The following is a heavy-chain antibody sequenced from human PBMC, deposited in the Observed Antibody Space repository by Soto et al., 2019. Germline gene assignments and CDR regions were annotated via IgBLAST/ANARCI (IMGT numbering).Heavy chain of an antibody. CDR1: GGSISSSSYY. D-gene: IGHD4-17*01. CDR2: IYYSGST. J-gene: IGHJ5*02. CDR3: ARQRTTNDYGDYPGWFDP. Sequence: QLQLQESGPGLVKPSETLSLTCTVSGGSISSSSYYWGWIRQPPGKGLEWIGSIYYSGSTYYNPSLKSRVTISVDTSKNQFSLKLSSVTAADTAVYYCARQRTTNDYGDYPGWFDPWGQGTLVTVSS. V-gene: IGHV4-39*01.